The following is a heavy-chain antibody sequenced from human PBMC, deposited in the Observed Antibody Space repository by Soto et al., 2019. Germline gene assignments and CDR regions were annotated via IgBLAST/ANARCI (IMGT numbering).Heavy chain of an antibody. CDR1: GFTFSSYG. Sequence: QVQLVESGGGVVQPGRSLRLSCAASGFTFSSYGIHWVRQAPGKGLEWVAVIWYDGSNKYYADSVKGRFTISRDNSKNTLYLQMNSLRAEDTAVYYCASTVTTFGAFDIWGQGTMVTVSS. V-gene: IGHV3-33*01. J-gene: IGHJ3*02. D-gene: IGHD4-17*01. CDR2: IWYDGSNK. CDR3: ASTVTTFGAFDI.